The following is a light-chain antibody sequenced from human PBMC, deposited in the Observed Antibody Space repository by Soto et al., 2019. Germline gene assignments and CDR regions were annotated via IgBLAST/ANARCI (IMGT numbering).Light chain of an antibody. CDR3: QQSYNSPQT. CDR1: QTIMTY. V-gene: IGKV1-39*01. CDR2: AAS. Sequence: DIQMTQSPSSLSASVGDEATITCRASQTIMTYLNWYQLKPGKPPRLLIYAASSLQSGVPSRFSGSGSGTDFTLTISSLQPEDFATYSCQQSYNSPQTFGQGTKVEIK. J-gene: IGKJ1*01.